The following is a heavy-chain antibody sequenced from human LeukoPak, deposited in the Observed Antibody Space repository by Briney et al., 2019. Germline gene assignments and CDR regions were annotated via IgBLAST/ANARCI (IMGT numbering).Heavy chain of an antibody. D-gene: IGHD6-19*01. V-gene: IGHV4-39*07. CDR1: GGSISSSSYY. CDR3: ARVGYSSGWYPFDY. Sequence: PSETLSLTCTVSGGSISSSSYYWGWIRQPPGKGLEWIGSIYYSGSTYYNPSLKSRVTISLDTSKNQLSLKLTSVTAADTAIYFCARVGYSSGWYPFDYWGQGTLVTVSS. J-gene: IGHJ4*02. CDR2: IYYSGST.